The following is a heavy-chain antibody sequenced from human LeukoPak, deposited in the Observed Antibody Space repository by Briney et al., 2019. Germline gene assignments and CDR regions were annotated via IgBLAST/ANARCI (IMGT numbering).Heavy chain of an antibody. J-gene: IGHJ3*02. D-gene: IGHD4-17*01. CDR2: ISHDGSDK. V-gene: IGHV3-30*04. CDR1: EFTLKIYP. Sequence: PGGSLRLSCAASEFTLKIYPMHWVRQAPGKGLEWLSVISHDGSDKNNADSVKGRFIISRDNSKNTIYLQLNSLRPEDTAMYYCAREGVQTTVDAFDIWGLGTMVIVPS. CDR3: AREGVQTTVDAFDI.